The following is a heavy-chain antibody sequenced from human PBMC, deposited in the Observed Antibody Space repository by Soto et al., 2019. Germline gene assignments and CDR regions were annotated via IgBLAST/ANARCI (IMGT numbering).Heavy chain of an antibody. J-gene: IGHJ4*02. CDR1: GFTFSMYW. CDR2: INGDGTDT. D-gene: IGHD3-16*01. CDR3: AREVGRGSGSYYLDY. Sequence: EVQLVESGGCLVQPWGSLRLSCAASGFTFSMYWMHWVRQAPGKGLLWVSRINGDGTDTTYADSVKGRFTISRDNAKNTVYLKMNGLRAEDTAVYYCAREVGRGSGSYYLDYWGQETLVTVSS. V-gene: IGHV3-74*03.